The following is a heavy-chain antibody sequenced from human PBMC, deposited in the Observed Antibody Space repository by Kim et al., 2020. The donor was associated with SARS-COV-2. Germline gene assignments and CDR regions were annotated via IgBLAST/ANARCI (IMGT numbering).Heavy chain of an antibody. Sequence: GGDTYYAGSGRGRFTVSRDNSKTTLYLQMNRLRAEDTALFYCARKGSGMDVWGQGTTVTVSS. J-gene: IGHJ6*02. CDR2: GGDT. V-gene: IGHV3-23*01. CDR3: ARKGSGMDV.